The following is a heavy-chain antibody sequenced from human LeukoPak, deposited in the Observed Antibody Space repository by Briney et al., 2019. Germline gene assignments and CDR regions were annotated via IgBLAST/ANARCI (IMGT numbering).Heavy chain of an antibody. CDR3: VRDLTIVGVAQVHH. V-gene: IGHV3-48*01. J-gene: IGHJ5*02. D-gene: IGHD1-26*01. Sequence: GSLRLSCAASGFTFSSYSMNWVRQAPGKGLEWISYISTNSGTIWYADSVKGRFSISRDNAKNSLFLHMNSLRAEDTAVYYCVRDLTIVGVAQVHHWGQGTLVTVSS. CDR2: ISTNSGTI. CDR1: GFTFSSYS.